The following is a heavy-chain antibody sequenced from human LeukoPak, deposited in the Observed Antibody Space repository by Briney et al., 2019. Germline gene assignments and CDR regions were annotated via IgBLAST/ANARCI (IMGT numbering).Heavy chain of an antibody. CDR1: GFTFDDYA. J-gene: IGHJ5*02. Sequence: PGGALRLSCAASGFTFDDYAMHWVRQVPGKGLEWVAGISWSSGNIDYADSVRGRFTISRDDSKNIMYLQMNSLRDEDTALYYCVREAGYFASVCLKSNWFYPWGQGTLVTVSS. CDR2: ISWSSGNI. D-gene: IGHD3-9*01. CDR3: VREAGYFASVCLKSNWFYP. V-gene: IGHV3-9*01.